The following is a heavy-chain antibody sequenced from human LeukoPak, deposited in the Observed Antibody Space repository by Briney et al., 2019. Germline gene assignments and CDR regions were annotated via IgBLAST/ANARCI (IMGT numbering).Heavy chain of an antibody. V-gene: IGHV3-11*04. D-gene: IGHD3-22*01. Sequence: GGSLRLSCAASGFTFSDYYMSWIRQAPGKGLEWVSYISSSGSTIYYAGSVKGRFTISRDNAKNSLYLQMNSLRAEDTAVYYCARVEYYYDSSGYWVFDYWGQGTLVTVSS. CDR2: ISSSGSTI. CDR3: ARVEYYYDSSGYWVFDY. J-gene: IGHJ4*02. CDR1: GFTFSDYY.